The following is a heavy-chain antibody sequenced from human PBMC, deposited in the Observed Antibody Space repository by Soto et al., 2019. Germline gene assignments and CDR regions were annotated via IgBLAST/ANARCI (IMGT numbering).Heavy chain of an antibody. CDR3: ARGHNIVHD. J-gene: IGHJ4*02. Sequence: SETLSLTCTVSGGSISGYYCTWIRQPPGKGLEWIGNIYSNGNTNYNPSLKSRVTMSVDTSKNQFSLKVTSVTAADTAVYYCARGHNIVHDWGQGTLVTVSS. CDR2: IYSNGNT. V-gene: IGHV4-4*07. CDR1: GGSISGYY. D-gene: IGHD2-15*01.